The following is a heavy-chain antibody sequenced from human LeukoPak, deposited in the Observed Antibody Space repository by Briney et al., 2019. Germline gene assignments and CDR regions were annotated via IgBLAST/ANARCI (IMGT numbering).Heavy chain of an antibody. V-gene: IGHV3-23*01. Sequence: GGSLRLSCAASGFTFSSYAMSWVRQAPGMGLEWVSAISGSGGSTYYADSVKGRFTISRDNSKNTLYLQMNSLRAEDTAVYYCAKASYRGGYFSLWGQGTLVTVSS. D-gene: IGHD1-26*01. CDR2: ISGSGGST. J-gene: IGHJ4*02. CDR3: AKASYRGGYFSL. CDR1: GFTFSSYA.